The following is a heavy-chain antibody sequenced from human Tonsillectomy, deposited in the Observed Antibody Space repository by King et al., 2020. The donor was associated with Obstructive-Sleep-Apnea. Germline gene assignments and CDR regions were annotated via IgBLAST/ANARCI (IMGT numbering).Heavy chain of an antibody. J-gene: IGHJ6*02. V-gene: IGHV3-23*04. Sequence: VQLVESGGGLVQPGGSLRLSCAASGFTFSSFAMTWVRQAPGKGLEWVSTVGGSGSGGSTHYPDSVKGRFTISRDDSKNSLFLQMSSLRVDDTAVYYCAKEGPIAVAPSFYYVMDVWGQGTTVTVSS. CDR2: VGGSGSGGST. CDR3: AKEGPIAVAPSFYYVMDV. CDR1: GFTFSSFA. D-gene: IGHD6-19*01.